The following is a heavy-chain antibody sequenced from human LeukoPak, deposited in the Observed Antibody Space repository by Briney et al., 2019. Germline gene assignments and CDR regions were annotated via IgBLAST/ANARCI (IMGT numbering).Heavy chain of an antibody. CDR1: GFIFSNYG. CDR2: IRGNADTT. J-gene: IGHJ4*02. CDR3: AKGHADSSGYYYFDS. Sequence: HPGGSLRLSCAASGFIFSNYGMSWVRQAPGKGLEWVSGIRGNADTTYYADSVKGRFSIFRDNSKNMLYLQMNSLRVEDTAVYYCAKGHADSSGYYYFDSWGQGTLVTVPS. V-gene: IGHV3-23*01. D-gene: IGHD3-22*01.